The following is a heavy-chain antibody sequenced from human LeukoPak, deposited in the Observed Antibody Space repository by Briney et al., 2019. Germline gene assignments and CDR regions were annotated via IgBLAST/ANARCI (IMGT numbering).Heavy chain of an antibody. CDR2: IYHSGST. CDR1: GGSIRSSSYY. J-gene: IGHJ3*02. Sequence: AETLSLTCTVSGGSIRSSSYYWGWVRQPPGKGLECIVSIYHSGSTYYNPALKSRVTISLDTSKNQFSLKLSSVTAADTAMYYCAREMLGAIGFDIWGQGTMVTVSS. CDR3: AREMLGAIGFDI. V-gene: IGHV4-39*07. D-gene: IGHD1-26*01.